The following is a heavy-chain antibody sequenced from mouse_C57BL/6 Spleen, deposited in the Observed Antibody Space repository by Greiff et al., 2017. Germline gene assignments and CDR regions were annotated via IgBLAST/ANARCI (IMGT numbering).Heavy chain of an antibody. Sequence: QVQLQQSGPELVKPGASVKISCKASGYTFTDYSINWVKQRPGQGLEWIGWIFPGSGSTYYNEKFKGKATLTVDKSSSTAYMLLSSLTSEDSAVYFCARRMTTVVARYFDYWGQGTTLTVSS. D-gene: IGHD1-1*01. V-gene: IGHV1-75*01. CDR3: ARRMTTVVARYFDY. CDR2: IFPGSGST. CDR1: GYTFTDYS. J-gene: IGHJ2*01.